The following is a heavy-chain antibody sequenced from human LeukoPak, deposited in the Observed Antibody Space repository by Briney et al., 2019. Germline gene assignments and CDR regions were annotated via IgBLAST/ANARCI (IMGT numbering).Heavy chain of an antibody. V-gene: IGHV4-4*07. Sequence: SETLSLTCTVSGGSISSYYWSWIRQPAGKGLEWIGRIYTSGSTNYNPSLKSRVTMSVDTPKNQFSLKLSSVTAADTAVYYCARQSSIAAKIYFDYWGQGTLVTVSS. D-gene: IGHD6-6*01. CDR3: ARQSSIAAKIYFDY. J-gene: IGHJ4*02. CDR1: GGSISSYY. CDR2: IYTSGST.